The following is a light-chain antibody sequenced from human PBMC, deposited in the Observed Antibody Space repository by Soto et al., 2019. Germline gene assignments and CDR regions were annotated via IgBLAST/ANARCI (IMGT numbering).Light chain of an antibody. CDR2: GAS. CDR1: QSVSNNY. J-gene: IGKJ1*01. Sequence: ETMSPQSPGTLSLSPGPRATFSCRASQSVSNNYLAWYQQKPGQAPRLLIYGASNRATGIPDRFSGSGSGTDFTLTISRLEPEDFAVYYCQQYGSSGTFGQGTKVDIK. CDR3: QQYGSSGT. V-gene: IGKV3-20*01.